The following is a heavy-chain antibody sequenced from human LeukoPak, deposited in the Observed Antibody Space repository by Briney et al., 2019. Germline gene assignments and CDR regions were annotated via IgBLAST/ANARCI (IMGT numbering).Heavy chain of an antibody. CDR2: INPSGTNT. V-gene: IGHV1-46*01. D-gene: IGHD2-8*02. J-gene: IGHJ4*02. CDR3: AREESGGYFDY. CDR1: GYTFTSYY. Sequence: AASVTVSCKASGYTFTSYYMHWVRQAPGQGLEWMGLINPSGTNTNYAQKFRGRVTMTRDTSTSTVYMDLSSLRSEDTAMYFCAREESGGYFDYWGQGTLVTVSS.